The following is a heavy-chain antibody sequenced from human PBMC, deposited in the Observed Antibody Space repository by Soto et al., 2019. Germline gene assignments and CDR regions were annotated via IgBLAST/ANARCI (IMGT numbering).Heavy chain of an antibody. Sequence: QVQLVQSGAEVKKPGSSVKVSCKASGGTFSSYAISWVRQAPGQGLEWMGGMIPIFGTANYAQKFQGRVTITADGSTSTAYMELSSLRSEDTAVYYCARGGYSYALYYYGMDVWGQGTTVTVSS. CDR1: GGTFSSYA. D-gene: IGHD5-18*01. CDR3: ARGGYSYALYYYGMDV. J-gene: IGHJ6*02. V-gene: IGHV1-69*12. CDR2: MIPIFGTA.